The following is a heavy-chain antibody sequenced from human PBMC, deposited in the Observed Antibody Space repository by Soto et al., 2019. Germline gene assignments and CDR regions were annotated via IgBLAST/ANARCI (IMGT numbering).Heavy chain of an antibody. CDR1: GGSISSSSYY. J-gene: IGHJ3*02. CDR3: ARMFSSGYDAFYI. D-gene: IGHD6-19*01. CDR2: IYYSGST. V-gene: IGHV4-39*01. Sequence: QLQLQESGPGLVKPSETLSLTCTVSGGSISSSSYYWGWIRQPPGKGLEWIGSIYYSGSTYYNPSLKCRVTISVDTSKNQLSLKLSSVTAADTAVYYCARMFSSGYDAFYIWGQGTKATV.